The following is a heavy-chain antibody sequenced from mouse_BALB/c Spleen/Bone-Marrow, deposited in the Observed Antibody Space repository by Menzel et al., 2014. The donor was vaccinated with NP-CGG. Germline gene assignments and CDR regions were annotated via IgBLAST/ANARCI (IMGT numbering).Heavy chain of an antibody. CDR3: TRDISFDTYWYSKV. CDR1: GFTFTDYY. Sequence: DVHLVESGGGLVQPGGSLRLSCATSGFTFTDYYMSWVRQPPGKALEWLGFIRNKAKGYTTEYSASVKVRFTISKDNYQTIHYLQMSTLTDEDSATYYFTRDISFDTYWYSKVWGAGTPVTFSS. J-gene: IGHJ1*01. CDR2: IRNKAKGYTT. V-gene: IGHV7-3*02.